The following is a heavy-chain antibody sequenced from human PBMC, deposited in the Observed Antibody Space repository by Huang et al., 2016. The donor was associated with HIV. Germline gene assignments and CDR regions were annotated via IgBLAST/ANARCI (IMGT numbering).Heavy chain of an antibody. CDR2: MYSVGTT. CDR3: AKEGDTGAALGY. CDR1: GLTVSTND. V-gene: IGHV3-53*01. Sequence: EVQLVESGGGLIQPGGSLRLACAASGLTVSTNDMTWVRQAPGNGLEWVSLMYSVGTTYYADSVKGRFTISRDDSANTLYLHMTSLRAGDTAVYYCAKEGDTGAALGYWGQGTLVTVS. D-gene: IGHD2-8*02. J-gene: IGHJ4*02.